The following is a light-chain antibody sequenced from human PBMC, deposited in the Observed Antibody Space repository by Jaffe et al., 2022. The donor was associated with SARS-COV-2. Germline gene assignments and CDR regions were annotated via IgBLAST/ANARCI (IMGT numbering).Light chain of an antibody. V-gene: IGKV3D-7*01. Sequence: EIVMTQSPATLSLSPGERATLSCRASQSVSSYYLSWYQQKPGQAPRLLIYGASTRATGIPARFSGSGSGTDFTLTISSLQPEDFAVYYCQQDYNFLLTFGGGTKVEIK. CDR1: QSVSSYY. CDR2: GAS. J-gene: IGKJ4*01. CDR3: QQDYNFLLT.